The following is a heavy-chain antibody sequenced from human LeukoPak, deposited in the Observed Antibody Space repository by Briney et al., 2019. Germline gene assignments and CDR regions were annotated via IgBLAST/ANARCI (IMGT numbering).Heavy chain of an antibody. CDR3: AADSDSRVRLGELSSDLEAFDI. D-gene: IGHD3-16*02. V-gene: IGHV1-24*01. J-gene: IGHJ3*02. CDR1: GYTLTELS. CDR2: FDPEDGET. Sequence: GASVTVSCKVSGYTLTELSMHWVRQAPGKGLEWMGGFDPEDGETIYAQKFQGRVTMTEDTSTDTAYMELSSLRSEDTAVYYCAADSDSRVRLGELSSDLEAFDIWGQGTSVTVSS.